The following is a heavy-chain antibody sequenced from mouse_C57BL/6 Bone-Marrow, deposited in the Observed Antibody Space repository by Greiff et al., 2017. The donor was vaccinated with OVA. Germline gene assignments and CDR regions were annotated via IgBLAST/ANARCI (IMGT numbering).Heavy chain of an antibody. Sequence: QVQLQQPGAELVMPGASVKLSCKASGYTFTSYWMHWVKQRPGQGLEWIGEIDPSDSYTNYNQKFKGKSTLTVDKSSSTAYMQLSSLTSEDSAVYYCARAGDDYDGTFDYWGQGTTLTVSS. CDR2: IDPSDSYT. D-gene: IGHD2-4*01. J-gene: IGHJ2*01. CDR1: GYTFTSYW. CDR3: ARAGDDYDGTFDY. V-gene: IGHV1-69*01.